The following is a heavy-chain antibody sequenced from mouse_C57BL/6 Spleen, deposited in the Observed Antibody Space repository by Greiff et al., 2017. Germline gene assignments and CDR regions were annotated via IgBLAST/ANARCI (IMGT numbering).Heavy chain of an antibody. CDR1: GYAFSSSW. J-gene: IGHJ2*01. D-gene: IGHD2-4*01. CDR2: IYPGDGDT. CDR3: ARSGDYVYFDY. Sequence: VQGVESGPELVKPGASVKISCKASGYAFSSSWMNWVKQRPGKGLEWIGRIYPGDGDTNYNGKFKGKATLTADKSSSTAYMQRSSLTSEDSAVYFCARSGDYVYFDYWGQGTTLTVSS. V-gene: IGHV1-82*01.